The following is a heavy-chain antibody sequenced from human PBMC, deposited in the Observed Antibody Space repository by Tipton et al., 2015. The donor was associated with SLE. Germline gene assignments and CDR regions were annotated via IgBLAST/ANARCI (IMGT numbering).Heavy chain of an antibody. J-gene: IGHJ4*02. Sequence: VQLVQSGAEVKKPGESLKISCKGSGYNFTSYWIGWVRQMPGKGLEWMGIIYPGDSDTRYSPSFQGQVTISADKSISTAYLQWSSLKASDTAMYYCARLAPCSSGTCALDSWGQGTLVTVSS. D-gene: IGHD2-15*01. CDR1: GYNFTSYW. V-gene: IGHV5-51*03. CDR3: ARLAPCSSGTCALDS. CDR2: IYPGDSDT.